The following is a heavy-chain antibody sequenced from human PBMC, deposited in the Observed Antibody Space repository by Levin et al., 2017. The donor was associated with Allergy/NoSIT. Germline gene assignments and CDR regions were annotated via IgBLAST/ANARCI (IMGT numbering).Heavy chain of an antibody. Sequence: ASVKVSCAASGFTFSSYWMHWVRQVPGKGLVWVSRINSDVNSASYADSVKGRFTISRDNTKNTLYLQMNSLSAEDTAVYYCAREYYWGSLTWGQGTLVTVSS. V-gene: IGHV3-74*01. D-gene: IGHD3-10*01. CDR1: GFTFSSYW. CDR2: INSDVNSA. CDR3: AREYYWGSLT. J-gene: IGHJ5*02.